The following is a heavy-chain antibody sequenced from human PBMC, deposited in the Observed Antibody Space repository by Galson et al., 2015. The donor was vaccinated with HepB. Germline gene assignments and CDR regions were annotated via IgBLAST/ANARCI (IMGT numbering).Heavy chain of an antibody. Sequence: SLRLSCAASGFTFSSYSTNWVRQAPGKGLEWVSSISSSSSYIYYADSVKGRFTISRDNAKNSLYLQMNSLRAEDTAVYYCASVQSTQQWLADYWGQGTLVTVSS. D-gene: IGHD6-19*01. V-gene: IGHV3-21*01. J-gene: IGHJ4*02. CDR1: GFTFSSYS. CDR3: ASVQSTQQWLADY. CDR2: ISSSSSYI.